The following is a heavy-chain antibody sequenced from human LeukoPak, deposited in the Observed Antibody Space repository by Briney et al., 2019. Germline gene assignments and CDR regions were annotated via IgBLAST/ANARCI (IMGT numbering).Heavy chain of an antibody. J-gene: IGHJ3*02. CDR1: GGSISSGSYY. Sequence: PSETLSLTCTVSGGSISSGSYYWSWIRQPAGKGLEWIGRIYTSGSTNYNPSLKSRVTISVDTSKNQFSLKLSSVTAADTAVYYCAREGYYYDSSGYDAFDIWGQGTMVTVSS. V-gene: IGHV4-61*02. CDR2: IYTSGST. CDR3: AREGYYYDSSGYDAFDI. D-gene: IGHD3-22*01.